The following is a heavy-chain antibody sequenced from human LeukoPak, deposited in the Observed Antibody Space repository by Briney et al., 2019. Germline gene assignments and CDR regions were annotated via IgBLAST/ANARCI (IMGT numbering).Heavy chain of an antibody. J-gene: IGHJ4*02. V-gene: IGHV3-30*03. CDR3: ARDQGAAAGTDRTAGDY. CDR2: ISYDGSNK. CDR1: GFTFSSYS. Sequence: GGSLRLSCAASGFTFSSYSMNWVRQAPGKGLEWVAVISYDGSNKYYADSVKGRFTISRDNSKNTLYLQMNSLRAEDTAVYYCARDQGAAAGTDRTAGDYWGQGTLVTVSS. D-gene: IGHD6-13*01.